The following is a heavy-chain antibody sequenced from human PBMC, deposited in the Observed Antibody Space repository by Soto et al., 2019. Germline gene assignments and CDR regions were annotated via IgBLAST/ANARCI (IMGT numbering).Heavy chain of an antibody. V-gene: IGHV1-46*01. Sequence: ASVKVSCKASGCTFTTYSVHWLRQAPGQGLEWMGIINTSTGSTTSAQNFQGRVTMPSDRSTSTVYMELSSLSSEDAAVYYGALAAASGPSDSWGQGTLVTVSS. J-gene: IGHJ4*02. CDR2: INTSTGST. CDR1: GCTFTTYS. CDR3: ALAAASGPSDS. D-gene: IGHD6-25*01.